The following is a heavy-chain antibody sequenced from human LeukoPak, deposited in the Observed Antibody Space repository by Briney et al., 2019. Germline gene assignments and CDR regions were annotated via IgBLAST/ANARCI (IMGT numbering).Heavy chain of an antibody. CDR3: ARGMYPYYYDSSGYYPFDP. D-gene: IGHD3-22*01. V-gene: IGHV1-2*02. CDR1: GYTFTGYY. J-gene: IGHJ5*02. Sequence: ASVKVSCKTSGYTFTGYYIHWVRQAPGQGLEWMGWINPNSGDTNYAQKFQGRVSMTRDTSISTAYMELSRLRSDDTAVYYCARGMYPYYYDSSGYYPFDPWGQGTLVTVSS. CDR2: INPNSGDT.